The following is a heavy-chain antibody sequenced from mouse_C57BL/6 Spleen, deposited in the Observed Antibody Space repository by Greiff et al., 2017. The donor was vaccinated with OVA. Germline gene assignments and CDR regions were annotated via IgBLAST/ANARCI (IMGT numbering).Heavy chain of an antibody. J-gene: IGHJ1*03. CDR3: ARDRPDFDV. V-gene: IGHV5-4*01. CDR2: ISDGGSYT. CDR1: GFTFSSYA. Sequence: EVQLVESGGGLVKPGGSLKLSCAASGFTFSSYAMSWVRQTPEKRLEWVATISDGGSYTYYPDNVKGRFTISRDNAKNNLYLQMSHLKSEDTAMYYCARDRPDFDVWGTGTTVTVSS.